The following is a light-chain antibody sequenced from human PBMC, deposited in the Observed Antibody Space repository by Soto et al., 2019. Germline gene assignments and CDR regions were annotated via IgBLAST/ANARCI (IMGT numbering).Light chain of an antibody. V-gene: IGKV3-20*01. CDR3: QQFAGS. Sequence: EILLTQSPGTLSLSPGERATLSCRASQSVSPSSLAWYQQRPGQSPRLLIYGASSRATGIPDRFSGRGSGTDFTLIISRLDTEDLAVYSCQQFAGSFGGGTKV. CDR2: GAS. CDR1: QSVSPSS. J-gene: IGKJ4*02.